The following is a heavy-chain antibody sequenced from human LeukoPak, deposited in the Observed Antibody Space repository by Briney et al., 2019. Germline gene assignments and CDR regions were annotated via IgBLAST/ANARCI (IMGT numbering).Heavy chain of an antibody. D-gene: IGHD5/OR15-5a*01. CDR3: VTTSVTHTRDP. CDR2: INPNSGGT. V-gene: IGHV1-2*02. Sequence: ASVKVSCKASGYTFTAYYIHWVRQAPGQGLEWMGWINPNSGGTNYAQRFRGRVTMEASITTAYMELNSLTSDDTAIYYCVTTSVTHTRDPWGQGTLVTVSS. CDR1: GYTFTAYY. J-gene: IGHJ5*02.